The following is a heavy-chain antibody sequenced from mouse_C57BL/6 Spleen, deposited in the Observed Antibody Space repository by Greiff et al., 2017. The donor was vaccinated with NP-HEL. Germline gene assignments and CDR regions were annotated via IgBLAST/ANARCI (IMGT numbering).Heavy chain of an antibody. D-gene: IGHD3-3*01. V-gene: IGHV1-80*01. CDR1: GYAFSSYW. Sequence: LQQSGASVKISCKASGYAFSSYWMNWVKQRPGKGREWTGQIYPGDGDTNYNGKFKGKATLTADKSSSTAYTQLSSLTSEGSAVYFCARRARRKDYAMYYRGQGSSVTVSS. J-gene: IGHJ4*01. CDR2: IYPGDGDT. CDR3: ARRARRKDYAMYY.